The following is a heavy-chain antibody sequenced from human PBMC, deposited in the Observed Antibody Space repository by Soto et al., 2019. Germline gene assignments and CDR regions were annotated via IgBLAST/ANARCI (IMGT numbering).Heavy chain of an antibody. Sequence: GGSLRLSCAVSGFTFSSYAMSWVRQAPGKGLEWVSVISSSGGMTNYADPVKGRFTISRDNSKNTLYLQMSSLRAEDTAVYYCAKGGDNYWGQGTLVTVS. CDR1: GFTFSSYA. CDR3: AKGGDNY. CDR2: ISSSGGMT. V-gene: IGHV3-23*01. D-gene: IGHD2-21*01. J-gene: IGHJ4*02.